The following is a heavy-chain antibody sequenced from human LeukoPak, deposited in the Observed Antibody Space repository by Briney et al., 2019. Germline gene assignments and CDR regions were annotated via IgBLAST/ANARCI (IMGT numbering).Heavy chain of an antibody. J-gene: IGHJ3*02. Sequence: GGSLRLSCAASGFTFDDYAMHWVRQAPGKGLEWVSGISWNSGSIGYADSVKGRFTISRDNAKNSLYLQMNSLRAEDMALYYCEKVLLIYYDSGVYGGVFDIWAKGKRVPVFS. CDR2: ISWNSGSI. CDR1: GFTFDDYA. CDR3: EKVLLIYYDSGVYGGVFDI. V-gene: IGHV3-9*03. D-gene: IGHD3-22*01.